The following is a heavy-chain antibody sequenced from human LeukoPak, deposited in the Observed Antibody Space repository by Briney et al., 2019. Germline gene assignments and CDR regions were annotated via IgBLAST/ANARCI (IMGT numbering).Heavy chain of an antibody. V-gene: IGHV6-1*01. Sequence: SQTLSLTCALSGDSVSSNSAAWNWIRQSPSRGLEWLGRTYYRSKWYNDYAVSVKSRITINQDTSKNQFSLQLKSVTPEDMAVYYCARGAWNDDVSFDYWGQRTLGTVYS. CDR2: TYYRSKWYN. J-gene: IGHJ4*02. D-gene: IGHD1-1*01. CDR1: GDSVSSNSAA. CDR3: ARGAWNDDVSFDY.